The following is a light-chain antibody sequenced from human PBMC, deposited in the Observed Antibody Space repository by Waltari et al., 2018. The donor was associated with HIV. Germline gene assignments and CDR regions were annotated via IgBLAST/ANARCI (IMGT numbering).Light chain of an antibody. CDR1: SSDVGAYNL. V-gene: IGLV2-23*02. CDR2: EFT. CDR3: CSYTGTGVV. J-gene: IGLJ2*01. Sequence: QSALTQPASVSGSPGQSITISCTGTSSDVGAYNLVSWYQQHAGKAPKLMIFEFTQRPSGVSDRFSGSRSGNTASLTISGLQADDEGDYYCCSYTGTGVVFGGGTKLTVL.